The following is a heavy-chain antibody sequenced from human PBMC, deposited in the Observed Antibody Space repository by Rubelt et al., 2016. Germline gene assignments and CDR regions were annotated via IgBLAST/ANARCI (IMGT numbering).Heavy chain of an antibody. CDR3: ARGKLPAGFDY. CDR1: GGTFSSYA. J-gene: IGHJ4*02. V-gene: IGHV1-2*02. D-gene: IGHD2-2*01. Sequence: QVQLVQSGAEVKKPGSSVKVSCKASGGTFSSYAISWVRQAPGQGLEWMGWINPNSGGTNYAQKFQGRVTMTRDTSISTAYMELSRLRSDDTAVYYCARGKLPAGFDYWGQGTLVTVSS. CDR2: INPNSGGT.